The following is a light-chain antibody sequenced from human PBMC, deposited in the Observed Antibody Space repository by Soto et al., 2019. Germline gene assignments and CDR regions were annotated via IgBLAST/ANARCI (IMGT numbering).Light chain of an antibody. CDR2: AAS. CDR3: QHSYSTPPT. V-gene: IGKV1-39*01. CDR1: QSISSY. J-gene: IGKJ4*01. Sequence: IQMTQSPSSLSASLGDRVTITSRASQSISSYLNWYQQKPGKAPKLLIYAASSLQSGVPSRFSGSGSGTDFTLTISSLQPEDFATYYCQHSYSTPPTFGGGTKVDIK.